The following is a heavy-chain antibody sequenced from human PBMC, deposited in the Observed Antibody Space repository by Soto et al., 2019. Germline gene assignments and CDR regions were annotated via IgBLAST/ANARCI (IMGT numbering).Heavy chain of an antibody. Sequence: ASVKVSCKASGGTFSIYAISWVRRAPGQGLEWMGGIIPIFGTANYAQKFQGRVTMTEESSADTPYMELSSLRSEDTAVYYCAIEVRRSNQFDHWGQGTMVTVSS. CDR2: IIPIFGTA. D-gene: IGHD3-10*01. J-gene: IGHJ4*02. V-gene: IGHV1-69*13. CDR1: GGTFSIYA. CDR3: AIEVRRSNQFDH.